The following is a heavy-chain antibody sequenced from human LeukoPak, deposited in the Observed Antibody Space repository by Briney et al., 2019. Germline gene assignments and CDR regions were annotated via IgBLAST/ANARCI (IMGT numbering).Heavy chain of an antibody. Sequence: LRGSLKISCKGSGYSFTSYWIGWVRQMPGKGLEWMGIIYPGDSDTRYSPSFQGQVTISADKSISTAYLQWSSLKASDAAMYYCARHRSLVVPAAPDYWGQGTLVTVSS. CDR2: IYPGDSDT. D-gene: IGHD2-2*01. J-gene: IGHJ4*02. V-gene: IGHV5-51*01. CDR1: GYSFTSYW. CDR3: ARHRSLVVPAAPDY.